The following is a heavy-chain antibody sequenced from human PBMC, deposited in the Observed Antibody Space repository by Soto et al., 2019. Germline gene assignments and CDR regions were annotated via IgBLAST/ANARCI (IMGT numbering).Heavy chain of an antibody. J-gene: IGHJ6*04. CDR2: IYPCDSDT. Sequence: GESLKISCKGSGYSFTSYCIGWVRQMPVKGLEWMGIIYPCDSDTRYSPSFQGQVTISADKSISTAYPQLSSLKASDTAMYYCARIPDRPLGSNVYYYGMEVWGKGTTVTGSS. D-gene: IGHD1-26*01. CDR1: GYSFTSYC. CDR3: ARIPDRPLGSNVYYYGMEV. V-gene: IGHV5-51*01.